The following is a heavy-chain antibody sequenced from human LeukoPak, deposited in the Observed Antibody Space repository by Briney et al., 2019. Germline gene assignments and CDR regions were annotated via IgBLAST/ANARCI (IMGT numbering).Heavy chain of an antibody. V-gene: IGHV3-13*01. Sequence: GGSLRLSCAASGFTFSSYDMHWVRQATGKGLEWVSAIGTAGDTYYPGSVKGRFTISRENAKNSLYLQMNSLRAGDTAVYYCAGIAAAGGDGNYWGQGTLVTVSS. CDR1: GFTFSSYD. CDR2: IGTAGDT. CDR3: AGIAAAGGDGNY. J-gene: IGHJ4*02. D-gene: IGHD6-13*01.